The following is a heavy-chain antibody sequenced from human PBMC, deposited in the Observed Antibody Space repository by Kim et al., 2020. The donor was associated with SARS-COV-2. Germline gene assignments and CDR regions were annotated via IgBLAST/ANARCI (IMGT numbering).Heavy chain of an antibody. CDR3: ARGRIAAAGSGFDY. V-gene: IGHV4-30-2*05. J-gene: IGHJ4*02. Sequence: NPSLTSRVTISVDTSKSQFSLKLSSVTAADTAVYYCARGRIAAAGSGFDYWGQGTLVTVSS. D-gene: IGHD6-13*01.